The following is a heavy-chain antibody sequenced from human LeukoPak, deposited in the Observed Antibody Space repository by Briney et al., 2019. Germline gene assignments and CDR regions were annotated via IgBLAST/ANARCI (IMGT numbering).Heavy chain of an antibody. D-gene: IGHD3-16*01. CDR2: INWNGGST. CDR1: GFTFDDYG. J-gene: IGHJ4*02. CDR3: ARGYYDYVWGSSDYLDY. V-gene: IGHV3-20*04. Sequence: GGSLRLSCAASGFTFDDYGMSWVRQAPGKGLEWVSGINWNGGSTGYADSVKGRFTISRDNAKNSLYLQMNSLRAEDTALYYCARGYYDYVWGSSDYLDYWGQGTLVTVSS.